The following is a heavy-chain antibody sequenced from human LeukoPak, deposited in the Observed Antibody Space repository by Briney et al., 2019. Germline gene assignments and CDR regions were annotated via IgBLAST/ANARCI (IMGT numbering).Heavy chain of an antibody. CDR2: ISSSGSAI. Sequence: GGSLRLSCAASRFTFSDYYMSWIRQAPGKGLEWVSYISSSGSAIYYADSVKGRFTISRDNAKNSLYLQMNSLRAEDTAVYYCARSLSSSGYYYGVDYWGQGTLVTVSS. D-gene: IGHD3-22*01. CDR3: ARSLSSSGYYYGVDY. J-gene: IGHJ4*02. V-gene: IGHV3-11*01. CDR1: RFTFSDYY.